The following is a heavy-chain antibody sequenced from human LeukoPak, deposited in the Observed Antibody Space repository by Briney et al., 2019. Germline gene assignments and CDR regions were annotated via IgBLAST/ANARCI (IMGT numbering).Heavy chain of an antibody. CDR1: GFTGSNNY. V-gene: IGHV3-53*01. Sequence: PGGSLRLSCAASGFTGSNNYVSWVRQAPGMGLEWVSAIHSSGATCYADSVKGRFSISRDNAKNTLYLQMSSLRAEDTAVYYCARDRGPRTGFMVREAYDYWGQGTLVTVSS. CDR2: IHSSGAT. D-gene: IGHD3-10*01. J-gene: IGHJ4*02. CDR3: ARDRGPRTGFMVREAYDY.